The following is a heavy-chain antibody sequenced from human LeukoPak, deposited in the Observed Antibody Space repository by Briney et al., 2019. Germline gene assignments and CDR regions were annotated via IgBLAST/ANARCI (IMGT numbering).Heavy chain of an antibody. Sequence: GGSLRLSCAASGLNFSSRWMNWVRQAPGKGLEWVGRIQSKTDGGTTEYAAPVKGRFTISRDDSTNTLYLQMNSLKTEDTGVYYCAAGGRVWGQGTTVTVSS. V-gene: IGHV3-15*01. J-gene: IGHJ6*02. CDR3: AAGGRV. D-gene: IGHD3-10*01. CDR2: IQSKTDGGTT. CDR1: GLNFSSRW.